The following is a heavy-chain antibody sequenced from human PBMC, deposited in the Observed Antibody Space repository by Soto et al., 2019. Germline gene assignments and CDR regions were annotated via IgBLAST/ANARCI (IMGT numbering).Heavy chain of an antibody. CDR3: AKGGEGSCSRTSCLYFSDS. J-gene: IGHJ5*02. V-gene: IGHV3-23*01. CDR2: ISDSGTT. Sequence: EVQLLDSGGGLVQPGGSLRLSCAASGFTFRTYAMSWVRQAPGKGLEWVSTISDSGTTYYANSVKGRFTISRDNSRNTLDLQMNSLRVEDTADYYCAKGGEGSCSRTSCLYFSDSWGQGTLVTVSS. D-gene: IGHD2-2*01. CDR1: GFTFRTYA.